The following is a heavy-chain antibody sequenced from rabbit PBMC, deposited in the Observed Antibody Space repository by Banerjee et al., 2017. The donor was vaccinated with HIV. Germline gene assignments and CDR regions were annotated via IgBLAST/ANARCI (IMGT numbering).Heavy chain of an antibody. V-gene: IGHV1S45*01. D-gene: IGHD4-2*01. CDR3: GRGLTLADL. CDR1: EFSFSSSYW. J-gene: IGHJ4*01. CDR2: IYTGDGST. Sequence: QEHLEESGGDLVKPEGSLTLTCTASEFSFSSSYWMSWVRQAPGKGLEYIGYIYTGDGSTAYANWVNGRFTISKTSSTTVTLQMTSLTAADTATYFCGRGLTLADLWGPGTLVTVS.